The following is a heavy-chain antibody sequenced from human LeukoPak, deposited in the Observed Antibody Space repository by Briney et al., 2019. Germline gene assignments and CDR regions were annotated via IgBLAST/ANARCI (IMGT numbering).Heavy chain of an antibody. V-gene: IGHV3-64*01. D-gene: IGHD6-19*01. CDR3: ARASSGWYGY. CDR1: GFTFSSYA. CDR2: ISSNGGST. J-gene: IGHJ4*02. Sequence: GGSLRLSCVVSGFTFSSYATHWVRQAPGKGLEYVSAISSNGGSTYYANSVKGRFTISRDNSKNTLYLQMGSLRVEGMAVYYCARASSGWYGYWGQGTLVTVSS.